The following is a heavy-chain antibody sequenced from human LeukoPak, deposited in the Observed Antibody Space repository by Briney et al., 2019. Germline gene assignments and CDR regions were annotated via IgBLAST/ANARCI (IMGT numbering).Heavy chain of an antibody. CDR3: AKTLSSGYLFDY. CDR1: GFTFSSYA. D-gene: IGHD3-22*01. J-gene: IGHJ4*02. CDR2: ISGSGLST. Sequence: GGSLRLSCAASGFTFSSYAMSWVRQAPGKGLEWVSAISGSGLSTYYADSVKGRFTISRDNSQNTLYLQMNSLRAEDTAVYYYAKTLSSGYLFDYWGQGTLVTVSS. V-gene: IGHV3-23*01.